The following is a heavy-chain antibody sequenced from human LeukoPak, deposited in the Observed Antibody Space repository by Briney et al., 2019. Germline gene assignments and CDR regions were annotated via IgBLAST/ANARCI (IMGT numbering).Heavy chain of an antibody. CDR1: GFTFSSYG. CDR2: ISYDGSNK. V-gene: IGHV3-30*18. D-gene: IGHD6-19*01. CDR3: AKDRGVVAGPGHYYGMDV. Sequence: GGSLRLSCAASGFTFSSYGMHWVRQAPGKGLEWVAVISYDGSNKYYADSVKGRFTISRDNSKNTLYLQMNSLRAEDTAVYYCAKDRGVVAGPGHYYGMDVRGQGTTVTVSS. J-gene: IGHJ6*02.